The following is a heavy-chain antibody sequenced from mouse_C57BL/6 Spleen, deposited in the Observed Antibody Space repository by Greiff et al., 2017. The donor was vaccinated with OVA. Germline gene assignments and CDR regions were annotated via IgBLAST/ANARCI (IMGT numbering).Heavy chain of an antibody. CDR2: ISYDGSN. J-gene: IGHJ1*03. Sequence: EVQLVESGPGLVKPSQSLSLTCSVTGYSITSGYYWNWIRQFPGNKLEWMGYISYDGSNNYNPSLKNRISITRDTSKNQFFLKLNSVTTEDTATYYCAREGTTVVAKRYFDVWGTGTTVTVSS. D-gene: IGHD1-1*01. CDR3: AREGTTVVAKRYFDV. CDR1: GYSITSGYY. V-gene: IGHV3-6*01.